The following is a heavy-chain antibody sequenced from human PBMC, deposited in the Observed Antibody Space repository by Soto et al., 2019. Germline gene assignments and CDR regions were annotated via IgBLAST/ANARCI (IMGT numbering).Heavy chain of an antibody. CDR3: AKDTRGHIVVVVAATRGAFDI. CDR2: IYYSGST. V-gene: IGHV4-59*01. D-gene: IGHD2-15*01. Sequence: SETLSLTCTVSGGSISSYYWSWIRQPPGKGLEWIGYIYYSGSTNYNPSLKSRVTISVDTSKNQFSLKLSSVAAEDTALYYCAKDTRGHIVVVVAATRGAFDIWGQGTMVTVSS. J-gene: IGHJ3*02. CDR1: GGSISSYY.